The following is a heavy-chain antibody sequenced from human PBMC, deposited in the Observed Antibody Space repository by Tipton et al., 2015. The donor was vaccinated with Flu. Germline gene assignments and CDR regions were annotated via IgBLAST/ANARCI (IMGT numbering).Heavy chain of an antibody. CDR1: GYSISSGYY. V-gene: IGHV4-38-2*01. CDR3: ARGRTIFGVVIPLDWFDP. CDR2: IYHSGST. D-gene: IGHD3-3*01. J-gene: IGHJ5*02. Sequence: LRLSCAVSGYSISSGYYWGWIRQPPGKGLEWIGSIYHSGSTYYNPSLKSRVTISVDTSKNQFSLKLSSVTAADTAVYYCARGRTIFGVVIPLDWFDPWGQGTLVTVSS.